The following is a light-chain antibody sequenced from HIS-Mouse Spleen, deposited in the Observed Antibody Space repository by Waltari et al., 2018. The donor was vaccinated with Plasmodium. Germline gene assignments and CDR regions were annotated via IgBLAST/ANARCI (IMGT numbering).Light chain of an antibody. CDR2: EVS. Sequence: QSALPQPPSASGSPGQSVTISCPGTSRDVGGYNYVSWYQQHPGKAPKLMIYEVSKRPSGVPDRFSGSKSGNTASLTVSGLQAEDEADYYCSSYAGSNNLVFGGGTKLTVL. CDR3: SSYAGSNNLV. CDR1: SRDVGGYNY. V-gene: IGLV2-8*01. J-gene: IGLJ2*01.